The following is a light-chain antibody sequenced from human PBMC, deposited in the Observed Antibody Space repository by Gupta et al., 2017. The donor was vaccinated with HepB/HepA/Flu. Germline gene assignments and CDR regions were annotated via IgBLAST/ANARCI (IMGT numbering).Light chain of an antibody. CDR1: TSGVGDYNH. J-gene: IGLJ2*01. Sequence: TSGVGDYNHVYWYQQHPAKAPNLIIYNVHTRPSPVSYPFSSSKSGDTVSLTIAVLQAEDEYYYYCNSRTRSGDLVFGGGTKLTVL. V-gene: IGLV2-14*03. CDR2: NVH. CDR3: NSRTRSGDLV.